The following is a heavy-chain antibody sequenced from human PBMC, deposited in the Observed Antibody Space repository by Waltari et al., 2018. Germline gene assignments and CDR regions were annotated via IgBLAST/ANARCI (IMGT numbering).Heavy chain of an antibody. CDR1: FIDYY. V-gene: IGHV1-2*02. CDR2: SNPSSGGA. J-gene: IGHJ4*02. Sequence: FIDYYMQWVRQAPGQGLEWMGWSNPSSGGAKYAQNFQGRVTMTRDTSSRTVYIELSRLTYDDTAMYYCARDGGFDFWGQGTLVSVSS. D-gene: IGHD2-15*01. CDR3: ARDGGFDF.